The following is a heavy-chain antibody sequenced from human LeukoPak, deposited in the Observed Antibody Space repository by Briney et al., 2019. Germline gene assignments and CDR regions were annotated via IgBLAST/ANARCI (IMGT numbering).Heavy chain of an antibody. D-gene: IGHD2-15*01. CDR2: IKQDGSEK. J-gene: IGHJ4*02. V-gene: IGHV3-7*01. Sequence: GGSLRLSCAASGFTFSTYWMSWVRQASGKGLEWVANIKQDGSEKYYVDSVKGRFTISRDNAKNSLYLQMNSLRAEDTAVYYCARDGPYCSGGSCYLDYWGQGTLFTVSS. CDR3: ARDGPYCSGGSCYLDY. CDR1: GFTFSTYW.